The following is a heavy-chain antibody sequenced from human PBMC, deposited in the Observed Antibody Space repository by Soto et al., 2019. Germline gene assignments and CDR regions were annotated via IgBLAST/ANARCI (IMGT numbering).Heavy chain of an antibody. CDR1: VGTFSSYA. J-gene: IGHJ5*02. CDR2: IIPIFGTA. Sequence: VTVSCKASVGTFSSYAISWVRQAPGQGLEWMGGIIPIFGTANYAQKFQGRVTITADESTSTAYMELSSLRSEDTAVYYCARGYGSSTSCYGENWFDPWGQGTLVTVSS. V-gene: IGHV1-69*13. D-gene: IGHD2-2*01. CDR3: ARGYGSSTSCYGENWFDP.